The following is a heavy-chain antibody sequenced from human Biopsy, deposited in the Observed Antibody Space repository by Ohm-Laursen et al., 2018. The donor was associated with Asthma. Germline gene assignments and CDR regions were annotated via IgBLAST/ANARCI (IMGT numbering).Heavy chain of an antibody. CDR1: GYIFANYW. Sequence: ESLRISCKASGYIFANYWIGWVRQMPGKGLEWLGIIFPGDSDTIYSPSSQGQVTISADKSISTAYLQWISLKASDTAIYYCARLPYGSGSFFDFWGQGTLVTVAS. V-gene: IGHV5-51*01. CDR2: IFPGDSDT. CDR3: ARLPYGSGSFFDF. J-gene: IGHJ4*02. D-gene: IGHD3-10*01.